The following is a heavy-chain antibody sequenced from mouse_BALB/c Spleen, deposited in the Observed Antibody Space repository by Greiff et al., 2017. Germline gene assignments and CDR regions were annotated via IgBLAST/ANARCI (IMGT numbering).Heavy chain of an antibody. CDR2: ISSGSSTI. Sequence: EVKLMESGGGLVQPGGSRKLSCAASGFTFSSFGMHWVRQAPEKGLEWVAYISSGSSTIYYADTVKGRFTISRDNPKNTLFLQMTSLRSEDTAMYYCARWGYDGFDYWGQGTTLTVSS. CDR1: GFTFSSFG. V-gene: IGHV5-17*02. J-gene: IGHJ2*01. D-gene: IGHD2-2*01. CDR3: ARWGYDGFDY.